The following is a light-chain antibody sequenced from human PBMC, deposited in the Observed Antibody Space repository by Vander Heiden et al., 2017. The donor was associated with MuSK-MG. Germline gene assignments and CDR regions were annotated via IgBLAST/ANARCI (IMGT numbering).Light chain of an antibody. J-gene: IGKJ1*01. CDR2: DAS. CDR3: QQYNNWPWT. CDR1: QGVSSN. Sequence: DIVLTLSPATLSVSPGERATLSCRASQGVSSNLAWYQQKPGQAPRLLIYDASTRATGIPARFSGSGSGTEFTLTINSLQSEDFAVYNCQQYNNWPWTFGQGTRVEMK. V-gene: IGKV3-15*01.